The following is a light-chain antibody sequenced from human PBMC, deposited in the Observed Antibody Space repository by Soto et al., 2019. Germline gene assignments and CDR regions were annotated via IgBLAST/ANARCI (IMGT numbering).Light chain of an antibody. V-gene: IGKV3-11*01. CDR1: QRVSSN. CDR3: QQRSNWPTIT. J-gene: IGKJ5*01. Sequence: EIVLTQSPGTLSLSPGERATLSCRASQRVSSNVAWYQQKPCQAHRLIIYGASTRATGIPARFSGSGFGTDSTLTISSLEPEDAAVYYCQQRSNWPTITFGQGTRLEIK. CDR2: GAS.